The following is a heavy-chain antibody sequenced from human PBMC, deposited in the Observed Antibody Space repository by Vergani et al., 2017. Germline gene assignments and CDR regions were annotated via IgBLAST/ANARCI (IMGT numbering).Heavy chain of an antibody. D-gene: IGHD2-2*02. J-gene: IGHJ5*01. Sequence: EVQLVESGGGLVKPGGSLRLSCAASGFTFSSSSMNWVRQAPGKGLEWVSSISSSSSYIYYADAVKGRFTISRDNAKNSLYLQMNSQRAEDTAVYYCAEEVGCSSTSCYRYWFDPGGQAILVTVSS. CDR3: AEEVGCSSTSCYRYWFDP. CDR2: ISSSSSYI. V-gene: IGHV3-21*01. CDR1: GFTFSSSS.